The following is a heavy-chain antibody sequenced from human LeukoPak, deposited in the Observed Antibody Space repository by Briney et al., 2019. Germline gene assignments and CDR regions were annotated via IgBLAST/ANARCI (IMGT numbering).Heavy chain of an antibody. Sequence: GGSLRLSCAASGFTFSNYAMSWVRQAPGKGLEWVSAISNGGGSTYYADSVEGRFTISRDNSKNTLYLQMNSLRAEDTALYYCAKGVKWELPFDYWGQGTLVTVSS. CDR1: GFTFSNYA. CDR3: AKGVKWELPFDY. J-gene: IGHJ4*02. D-gene: IGHD1-26*01. V-gene: IGHV3-23*01. CDR2: ISNGGGST.